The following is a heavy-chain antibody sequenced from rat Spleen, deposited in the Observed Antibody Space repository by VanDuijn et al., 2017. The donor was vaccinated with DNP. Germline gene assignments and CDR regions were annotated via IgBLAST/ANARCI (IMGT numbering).Heavy chain of an antibody. CDR2: VSYDGTKT. Sequence: EVLLVESDGGLVQPGRSLKLSCAVSGFTFSDYYMAWVRQAPTKGLEWVATVSYDGTKTFYRDSVKGRFTISRDNAKSTLYLQMDSLRSEDTATYYCARLSDYWGQGVMVTVSS. J-gene: IGHJ2*01. CDR1: GFTFSDYY. V-gene: IGHV5-29*01. CDR3: ARLSDY.